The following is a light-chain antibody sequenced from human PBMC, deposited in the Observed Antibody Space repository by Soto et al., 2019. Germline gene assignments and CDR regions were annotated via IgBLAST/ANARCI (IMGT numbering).Light chain of an antibody. Sequence: QSVLTQPPSASGSPGQSVTISCTGTSCDVGGYNYVSWYQQHPGRAPKLMIYEVSKRPSGVPDRFSGSKSGNTASLTVSGLQAEDEADYYCSSYAGSNNFFGTGTKVTVL. J-gene: IGLJ1*01. CDR2: EVS. CDR3: SSYAGSNNF. CDR1: SCDVGGYNY. V-gene: IGLV2-8*01.